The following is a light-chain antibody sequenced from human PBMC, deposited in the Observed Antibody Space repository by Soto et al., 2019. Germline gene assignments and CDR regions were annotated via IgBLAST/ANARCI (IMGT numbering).Light chain of an antibody. V-gene: IGKV3-15*01. Sequence: EIVMTQSPATLSVSPGERATLSCRASQSVSSNLAWYQQKPGQAPRILIYGASTRAPGIPARCCGSGSGTAVTLTIISLQSEDYVVYYCQQYNNWPPWTFGQGTKVEIK. CDR3: QQYNNWPPWT. CDR2: GAS. J-gene: IGKJ1*01. CDR1: QSVSSN.